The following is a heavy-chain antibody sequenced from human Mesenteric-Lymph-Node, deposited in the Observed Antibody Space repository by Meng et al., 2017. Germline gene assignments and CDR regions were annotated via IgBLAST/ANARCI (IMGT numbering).Heavy chain of an antibody. V-gene: IGHV3-7*01. CDR2: IRQDGGVT. CDR1: GFTFRSYW. D-gene: IGHD6-13*01. CDR3: ARDAIPTPGTEAIDL. J-gene: IGHJ3*01. Sequence: GGPLRLSVAASGFTFRSYWMTWVRQAPGKVLEWVANIRQDGGVTYSVDSVKGRFTIARDNAKNSRYLQMNSVRAEDTAVYYCARDAIPTPGTEAIDLWGQGTMVTVSS.